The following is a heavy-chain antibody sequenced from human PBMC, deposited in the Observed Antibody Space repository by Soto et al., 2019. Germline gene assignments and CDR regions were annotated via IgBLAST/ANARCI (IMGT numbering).Heavy chain of an antibody. V-gene: IGHV3-9*01. CDR1: GFTFDDYA. J-gene: IGHJ4*02. D-gene: IGHD6-19*01. CDR2: ISWNSGSI. Sequence: EVQLVESGGGLVQPGSSLRLSCAASGFTFDDYAMHWVRQAPGKGLEWVSGISWNSGSIGYADSVKGRFTISRDNAKNSLYLQMNSLRAEDTALYYCAKEVASSGWYQYFDYWGQGTLVTVSS. CDR3: AKEVASSGWYQYFDY.